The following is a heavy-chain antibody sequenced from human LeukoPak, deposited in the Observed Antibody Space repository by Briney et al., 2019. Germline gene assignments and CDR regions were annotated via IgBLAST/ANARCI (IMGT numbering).Heavy chain of an antibody. V-gene: IGHV4-34*01. Sequence: SETLSLTCAVYGGSFSGYYWSWIRQPPGKGLEWIGEINHSGSTNYNPSLKSRVTISVDTSKNQFSLKLSSVTAADTAVYYCARGLGGYAFNWFDPWGQGTLVTVSS. J-gene: IGHJ5*02. CDR2: INHSGST. CDR3: ARGLGGYAFNWFDP. CDR1: GGSFSGYY. D-gene: IGHD2-2*01.